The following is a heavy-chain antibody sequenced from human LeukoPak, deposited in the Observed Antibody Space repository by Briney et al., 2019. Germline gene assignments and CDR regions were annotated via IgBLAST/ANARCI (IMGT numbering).Heavy chain of an antibody. CDR1: GFTFSTYA. J-gene: IGHJ5*02. CDR2: LSASGGTT. CDR3: AKLPREYYSSNSCPNWFDT. Sequence: GGSLRLSCSASGFTFSTYAMTWVRQAPGKGLEWVSALSASGGTTYYADSVKGRFTTSRDNSKNTLYLQMNSLRAEDTAVYYCAKLPREYYSSNSCPNWFDTWGQGTLVTVSS. V-gene: IGHV3-23*01. D-gene: IGHD2-2*01.